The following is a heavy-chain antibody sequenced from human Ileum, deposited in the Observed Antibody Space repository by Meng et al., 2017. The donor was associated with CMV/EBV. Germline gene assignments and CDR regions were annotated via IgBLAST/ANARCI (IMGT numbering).Heavy chain of an antibody. CDR2: TWYGSKWYY. V-gene: IGHV6-1*01. J-gene: IGHJ4*02. D-gene: IGHD3-10*01. CDR1: DSVSISTES. Sequence: QGQLHQSGPGLVKPSQTLSLTCDGDSVSISTESWNWIRQSPSRGLEWLGRTWYGSKWYYEYAVSVKSRITIIPDTSQNQISLQLNSVTPDDTAVYYCTYGWPLKYWGQGSLVTVSS. CDR3: TYGWPLKY.